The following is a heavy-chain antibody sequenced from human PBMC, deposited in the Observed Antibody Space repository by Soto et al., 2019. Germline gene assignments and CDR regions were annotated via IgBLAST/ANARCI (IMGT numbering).Heavy chain of an antibody. J-gene: IGHJ4*02. Sequence: GGSLRLSCAASGFTFSSYAMSWVRQAPGKGLEWVSAISGSGGSTYYADSVKGRFTISRDNSKNTLYLQMNSLRAEDTAVYYCAKAEGDSSSWYPKPFDSWGQGTLVTSPQ. CDR2: ISGSGGST. V-gene: IGHV3-23*01. D-gene: IGHD6-13*01. CDR3: AKAEGDSSSWYPKPFDS. CDR1: GFTFSSYA.